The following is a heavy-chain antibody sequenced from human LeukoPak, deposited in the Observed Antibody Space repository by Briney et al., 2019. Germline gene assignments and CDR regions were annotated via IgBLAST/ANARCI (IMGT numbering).Heavy chain of an antibody. D-gene: IGHD3-16*01. CDR3: ARDGGVTYYYFYYYMDV. CDR2: IYHSGST. CDR1: GGSISSGSYY. J-gene: IGHJ6*03. Sequence: PSQTLSLTCTVSGGSISSGSYYWSWIRQPPGKGLEWIGSIYHSGSTYYNPSLKSRVIISVDTSKNQFSLKLSSVTAADTAVYYCARDGGVTYYYFYYYMDVWGKGTTVTVSS. V-gene: IGHV4-39*07.